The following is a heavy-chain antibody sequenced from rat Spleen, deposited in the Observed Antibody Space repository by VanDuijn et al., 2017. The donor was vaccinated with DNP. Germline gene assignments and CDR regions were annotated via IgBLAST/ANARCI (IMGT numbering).Heavy chain of an antibody. V-gene: IGHV3-1*01. Sequence: EVQLQESGPGLVKPSQSLSLTCSVTGYSIISNYWGWIRKFPGNKMEWIGHINYSGSTNYHPSLKSRISITRDTSKNQFFLQLRSVTTEDTATYYCARWSDYFDYWGQGVMVTVSS. CDR1: GYSIISNY. CDR2: INYSGST. CDR3: ARWSDYFDY. J-gene: IGHJ2*01.